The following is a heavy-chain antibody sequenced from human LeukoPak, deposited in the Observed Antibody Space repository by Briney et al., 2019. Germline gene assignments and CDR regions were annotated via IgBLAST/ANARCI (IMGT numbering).Heavy chain of an antibody. CDR2: IYSGGST. V-gene: IGHV3-66*01. D-gene: IGHD2-15*01. CDR3: ASDSYSPEYFQH. CDR1: GFSVSNNY. J-gene: IGHJ1*01. Sequence: PGGSLRLSCAASGFSVSNNYMSWVRQAPGKGLEWVAVIYSGGSTFYAHSVKGRFTISRDNSKNTLYLQMNSLRAEDTAVYYCASDSYSPEYFQHWGQGTLVTVSS.